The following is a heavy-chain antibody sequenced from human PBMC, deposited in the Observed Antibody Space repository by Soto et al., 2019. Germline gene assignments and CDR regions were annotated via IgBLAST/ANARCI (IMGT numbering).Heavy chain of an antibody. CDR3: TKHLPSKKNERRWADAFHI. D-gene: IGHD1-1*01. CDR1: GFTFSNYA. CDR2: VTGRSSST. Sequence: EVRLLESGGGLVQPGGSLRLSCVASGFTFSNYAMSWVRQAPGKGLEWVSVVTGRSSSTYYADSVEGRFIISRDNSRNTFFLQMNILGAEDTAVYYCTKHLPSKKNERRWADAFHIWGQGKILTFSS. J-gene: IGHJ3*02. V-gene: IGHV3-23*01.